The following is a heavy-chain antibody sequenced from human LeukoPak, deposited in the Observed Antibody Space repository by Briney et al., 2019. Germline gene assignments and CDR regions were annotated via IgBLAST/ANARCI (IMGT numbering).Heavy chain of an antibody. Sequence: GGSLRLSCAASGFTFSSYAMSWVRQAPGKGLEWVSVIYSGGNTYYADSVKGRFTISRDNSKNTRYLQMNSLRAEDTAVYYCAKSAAPWSRPYAFDIWGQGTMVTVSS. D-gene: IGHD6-25*01. CDR2: IYSGGNT. J-gene: IGHJ3*02. V-gene: IGHV3-23*03. CDR1: GFTFSSYA. CDR3: AKSAAPWSRPYAFDI.